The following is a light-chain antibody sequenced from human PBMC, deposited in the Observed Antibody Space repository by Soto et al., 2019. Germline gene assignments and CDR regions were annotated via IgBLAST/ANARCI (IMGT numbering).Light chain of an antibody. CDR1: QSIGNW. Sequence: DIQMSQSPSTLSPSVGDRVTISCRASQSIGNWLAWYQQKPGEAPELLIYRASNLQSGVPSRFSGSGSGTEFTLTISSLQTDDFATYYCQQYHRYPYSFGPGTKLEI. J-gene: IGKJ2*01. CDR2: RAS. V-gene: IGKV1-5*03. CDR3: QQYHRYPYS.